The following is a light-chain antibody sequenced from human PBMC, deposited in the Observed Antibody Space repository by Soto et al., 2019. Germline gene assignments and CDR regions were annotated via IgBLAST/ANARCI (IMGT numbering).Light chain of an antibody. CDR2: GAS. Sequence: EIVMTQSPATLSVSPGETSTLCCMSSRNVTNNLAWYQLKPGQAPRLLIFGASTRATGIPARFSGSGSGTEFTLTISSLQSEDFAVYYCQQYNNWPSWTFGQGTKVDIK. J-gene: IGKJ1*01. V-gene: IGKV3-15*01. CDR3: QQYNNWPSWT. CDR1: RNVTNN.